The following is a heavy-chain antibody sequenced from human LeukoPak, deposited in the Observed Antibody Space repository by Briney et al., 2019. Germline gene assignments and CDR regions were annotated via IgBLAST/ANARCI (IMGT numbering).Heavy chain of an antibody. CDR3: AKDTAAGECTGGNCYSYFDY. CDR1: GFTFTSYG. V-gene: IGHV3-30*18. D-gene: IGHD2-15*01. Sequence: PGRSLRLSCAASGFTFTSYGMHWVRQAPGKGLEWLALISYDGSNKYSADSVKGRFTISRDNSKNTLYLQMDSLRADDTAVYYCAKDTAAGECTGGNCYSYFDYWGQGTLVTVSP. CDR2: ISYDGSNK. J-gene: IGHJ4*02.